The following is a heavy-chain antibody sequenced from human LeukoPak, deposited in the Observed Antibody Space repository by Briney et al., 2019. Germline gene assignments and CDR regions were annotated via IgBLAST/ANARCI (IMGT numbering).Heavy chain of an antibody. D-gene: IGHD4-17*01. CDR3: ARGMPATALRPGYYYYYMDV. Sequence: GGSLRLSCAASGFTFSSYWMSWVRQAPGKGLEWVAFIRYDGSNKYYADSVKGRFTISRDNSKNTLYLQMNSLRAEDTAVYYCARGMPATALRPGYYYYYMDVWGKGTTVTVSS. CDR1: GFTFSSYW. V-gene: IGHV3-30*02. CDR2: IRYDGSNK. J-gene: IGHJ6*03.